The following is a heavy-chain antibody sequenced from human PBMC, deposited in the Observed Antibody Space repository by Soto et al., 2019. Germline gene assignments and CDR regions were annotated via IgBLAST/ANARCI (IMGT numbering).Heavy chain of an antibody. CDR1: GYTFTSYG. V-gene: IGHV1-18*01. CDR2: ISAYNGNT. CDR3: DS. Sequence: ASVKVSCKASGYTFTSYGISWVRQAPGQGLEWMGWISAYNGNTNYAQKLQGRVTMTSLRADDTAVYYCAKGEDDIGFVIHHDSWGQGTLVTVSS. D-gene: IGHD3-9*01. J-gene: IGHJ5*02.